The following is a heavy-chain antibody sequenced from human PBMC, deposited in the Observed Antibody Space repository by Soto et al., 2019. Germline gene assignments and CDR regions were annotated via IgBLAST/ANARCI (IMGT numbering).Heavy chain of an antibody. Sequence: EVQLLESGGGLVQPGGSLRLSCAASGFTFSSYAMSWVRQAPGKGLEWISAITNSGGSTYYADSVKGRFTISRDNSKNTLYLQMNSLRAEDTAVYYCANPVDIVATRQLHYWGQGTLITVSS. D-gene: IGHD5-12*01. V-gene: IGHV3-23*01. CDR1: GFTFSSYA. CDR3: ANPVDIVATRQLHY. CDR2: ITNSGGST. J-gene: IGHJ4*02.